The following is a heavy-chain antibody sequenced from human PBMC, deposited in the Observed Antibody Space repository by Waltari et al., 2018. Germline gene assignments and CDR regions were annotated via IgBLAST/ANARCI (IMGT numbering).Heavy chain of an antibody. V-gene: IGHV3-11*01. J-gene: IGHJ4*02. CDR1: GFRFREYY. D-gene: IGHD1-20*01. Sequence: QMVESGGGLVWPGGSLTLSCAASGFRFREYYMSWIRQAPGKGLESVSYISSSGTTILDADSVKERFTISRDNAKNSLHMEMNNLRAEDTAVYYCARGITSAFDYWGQGSLVTVSS. CDR3: ARGITSAFDY. CDR2: ISSSGTTI.